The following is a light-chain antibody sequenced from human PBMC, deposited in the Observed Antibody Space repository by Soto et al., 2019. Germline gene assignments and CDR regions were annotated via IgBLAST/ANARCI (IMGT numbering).Light chain of an antibody. Sequence: QSVLTQPPSASGTPGQRVNISCSGSSSNIGSNYVYWYRQFPGTAPKLLIQRNNQRPSGVSNRFSGSKSGNTASLTISGLQAEDEADYYCSSFSRSTTLDYVFGTGTKLTVL. V-gene: IGLV1-47*01. CDR2: RNN. J-gene: IGLJ1*01. CDR1: SSNIGSNY. CDR3: SSFSRSTTLDYV.